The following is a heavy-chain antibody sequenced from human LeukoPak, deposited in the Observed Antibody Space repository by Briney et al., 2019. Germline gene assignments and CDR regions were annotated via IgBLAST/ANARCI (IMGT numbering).Heavy chain of an antibody. D-gene: IGHD2-21*01. J-gene: IGHJ6*02. CDR3: ARGGDYYYYYYGMDV. Sequence: PGGSLRLSCAASGFTFSSYWMHWVRQAPGKGLVWVSRINSDGSSTSYADSVKGRFTISRDNAKSTLYLQMNSLRAEDTALYYCARGGDYYYYYYGMDVWGQGTTVTVSS. V-gene: IGHV3-74*01. CDR2: INSDGSST. CDR1: GFTFSSYW.